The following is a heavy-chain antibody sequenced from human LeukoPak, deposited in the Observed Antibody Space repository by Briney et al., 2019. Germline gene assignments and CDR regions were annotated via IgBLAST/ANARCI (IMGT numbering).Heavy chain of an antibody. CDR2: ITVRARST. CDR3: EKDAQGSGSYYGYDDAFDI. J-gene: IGHJ3*02. D-gene: IGHD3-10*01. CDR1: ASTVSSNA. Sequence: SPRLACAAFASTVSSNAMSSVRQDPGNWLELGSAITVRARSTYYADSVKGRFTISRDNAKNTLYLQMNSLRAEDTAVYYCEKDAQGSGSYYGYDDAFDIWGQGTMVTVSS. V-gene: IGHV3-23*01.